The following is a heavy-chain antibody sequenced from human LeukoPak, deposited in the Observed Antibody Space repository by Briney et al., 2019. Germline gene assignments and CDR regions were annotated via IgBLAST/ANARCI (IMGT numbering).Heavy chain of an antibody. D-gene: IGHD3-22*01. CDR2: IYYSGST. Sequence: SETLSLTCTVSGGSISSYYWSWIRQPPGEGLEWIGYIYYSGSTNYNPSLKSRVTISVDTSKNQFSLKLSSVTAADTAVYYCARRQDDSSGYYFDYWGQGTLVTVSS. V-gene: IGHV4-59*08. CDR1: GGSISSYY. CDR3: ARRQDDSSGYYFDY. J-gene: IGHJ4*02.